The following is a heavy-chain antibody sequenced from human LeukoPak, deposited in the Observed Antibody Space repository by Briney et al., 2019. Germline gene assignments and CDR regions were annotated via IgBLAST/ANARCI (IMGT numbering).Heavy chain of an antibody. CDR1: GYTFTGYY. CDR2: INPNSGGT. CDR3: ARGVGYGAHNWFDP. V-gene: IGHV1-2*02. J-gene: IGHJ5*02. D-gene: IGHD5-12*01. Sequence: ASVKVSCKASGYTFTGYYMHWVRQAPGQGLEWMGWINPNSGGTNYAQKLQGRVTMTTDTSTSTAYMELRSLRSDDTAVYYCARGVGYGAHNWFDPWGQGTLVTVSS.